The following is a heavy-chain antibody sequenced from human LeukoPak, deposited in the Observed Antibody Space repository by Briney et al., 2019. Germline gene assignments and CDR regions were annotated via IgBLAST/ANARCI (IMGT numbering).Heavy chain of an antibody. CDR1: GYTFTGYY. Sequence: ASVKVSCKASGYTFTGYYMHWVRQAPGQGLEWMGWINPNSGDTNYAQKLQGRLTMTTDTSTSTAYMELRSLRSDDTAVYFCARSSGWDNYYYYMDVWGKGTTVTISS. V-gene: IGHV1-2*02. CDR3: ARSSGWDNYYYYMDV. D-gene: IGHD6-19*01. J-gene: IGHJ6*03. CDR2: INPNSGDT.